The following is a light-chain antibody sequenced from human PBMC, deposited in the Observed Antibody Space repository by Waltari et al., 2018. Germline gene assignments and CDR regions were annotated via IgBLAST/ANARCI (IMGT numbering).Light chain of an antibody. CDR2: GSD. CDR3: AAWDAGLSALV. J-gene: IGLJ3*02. V-gene: IGLV1-44*01. Sequence: QFVLTQPPSASGTPGQRVTISCSGSTSNIRTCTVNWYQELPGTAPKLLIYGSDQRPSGVPARFSGSKSGTSASLAISGLQSEDEADYYCAAWDAGLSALVFGGGTKLTVL. CDR1: TSNIRTCT.